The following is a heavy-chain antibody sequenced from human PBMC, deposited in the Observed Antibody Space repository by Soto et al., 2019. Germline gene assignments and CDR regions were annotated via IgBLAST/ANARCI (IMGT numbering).Heavy chain of an antibody. D-gene: IGHD5-18*01. J-gene: IGHJ6*02. CDR1: VGSISSYY. CDR2: IYYSGST. CDR3: ARGGTAMVNGYYYYGMDV. Sequence: SETLSLTCTVPVGSISSYYWSWIRQPPGKGLEWIGYIYYSGSTNYNPSLKSRVTISVDTSKNQFSLKLSSVTAADTAVYYCARGGTAMVNGYYYYGMDVWGQGTTVTVSS. V-gene: IGHV4-59*01.